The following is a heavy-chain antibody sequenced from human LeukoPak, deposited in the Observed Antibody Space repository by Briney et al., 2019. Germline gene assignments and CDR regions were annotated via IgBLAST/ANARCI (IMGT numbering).Heavy chain of an antibody. D-gene: IGHD3-22*01. V-gene: IGHV4-59*01. Sequence: SETLSLTCTVSGGSISSYYWSWIRQPPGKGLEWIGYIYYSGSTNYNPSLKSRVTISVDTSKNQFSLKLSSVTAADTAVYYCAREANYYDSSGYYYGWLDPWGQGTLVTVSS. J-gene: IGHJ5*02. CDR3: AREANYYDSSGYYYGWLDP. CDR1: GGSISSYY. CDR2: IYYSGST.